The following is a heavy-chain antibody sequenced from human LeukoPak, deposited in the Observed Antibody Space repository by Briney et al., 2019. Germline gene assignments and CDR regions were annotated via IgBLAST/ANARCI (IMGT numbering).Heavy chain of an antibody. D-gene: IGHD1-1*01. J-gene: IGHJ4*02. Sequence: GGSLRLSCAASEFTFSTYGMHWVRQTPGKGLEWVAVISNDGNTKYYADFVRGRFTISRDNSKNTLYLQMNSLRAEDTAIYYCAEGHWNFFDYWGQGNLVTVSS. CDR2: ISNDGNTK. CDR3: AEGHWNFFDY. CDR1: EFTFSTYG. V-gene: IGHV3-30*03.